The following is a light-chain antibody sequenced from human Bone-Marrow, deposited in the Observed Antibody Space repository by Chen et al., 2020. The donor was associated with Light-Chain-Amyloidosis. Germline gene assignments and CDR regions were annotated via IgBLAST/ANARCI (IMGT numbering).Light chain of an antibody. CDR2: DVS. CDR1: SSDVGGYNY. CDR3: SSYTRSSTWL. J-gene: IGLJ3*02. Sequence: QSALTQPASVSGSPGQSITISCTGTSSDVGGYNYVSWYPQHPGTAPKLVIFDVSYRPSGISNRFSGSKSGNTASLTISGLQAEDEADYYCSSYTRSSTWLFGGGTRLTVL. V-gene: IGLV2-14*03.